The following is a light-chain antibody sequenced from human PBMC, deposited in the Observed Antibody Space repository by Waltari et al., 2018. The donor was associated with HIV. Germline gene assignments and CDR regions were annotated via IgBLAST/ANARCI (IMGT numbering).Light chain of an antibody. CDR2: SAS. CDR1: HNIATY. V-gene: IGKV1-39*01. CDR3: RQVSALPVT. J-gene: IGKJ4*01. Sequence: DILMTQSAASLSAYLGDRVIMPCRSSHNIATYVNGYQQRPGNHPSFLIYSASTLHIGIHSRCTGAGSGRRFAVTLNRLQSEDFASYFDRQVSALPVTFGAGTNV.